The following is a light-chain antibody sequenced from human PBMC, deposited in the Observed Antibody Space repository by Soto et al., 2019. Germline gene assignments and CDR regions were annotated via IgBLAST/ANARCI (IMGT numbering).Light chain of an antibody. Sequence: DIQVTQSPSSLSASVGDRVTITCRASQSIFNYLNWYQQKPGKAPKLLIYAASSLHSGVPSRFSGGGAGTDFTLTISSLQPEDFATYYCQQSYSSPWTFGLGTKVEIK. CDR3: QQSYSSPWT. CDR1: QSIFNY. CDR2: AAS. J-gene: IGKJ1*01. V-gene: IGKV1-39*01.